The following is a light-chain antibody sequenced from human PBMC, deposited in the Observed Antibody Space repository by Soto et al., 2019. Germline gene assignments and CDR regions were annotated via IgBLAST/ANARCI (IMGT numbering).Light chain of an antibody. Sequence: IVLTQSPGTLSLSPGERATLSFSTSQSVSSSYLAWYQQKPGQAPRLLIYAASSRATGIPDRFSGSGSGTDFTLTISRLEPEDFAVYYCQQYGSSPRTFGQGTKVDI. CDR1: QSVSSSY. CDR3: QQYGSSPRT. CDR2: AAS. J-gene: IGKJ1*01. V-gene: IGKV3-20*01.